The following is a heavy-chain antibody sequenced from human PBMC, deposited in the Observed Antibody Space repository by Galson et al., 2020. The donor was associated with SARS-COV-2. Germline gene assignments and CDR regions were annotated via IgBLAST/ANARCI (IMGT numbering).Heavy chain of an antibody. CDR2: ISHSGGT. J-gene: IGHJ4*02. CDR1: GGSFSGHY. Sequence: SETLSLTCAVYGGSFSGHYWSWIRQPPGKGLEWIGEISHSGGTNYNPSLSLKSRVTISVDTSKNQFSLKLNSVTAADTALYYCARGLRGRTSSGLDYWGQGTLGTVSS. D-gene: IGHD6-25*01. CDR3: ARGLRGRTSSGLDY. V-gene: IGHV4-34*01.